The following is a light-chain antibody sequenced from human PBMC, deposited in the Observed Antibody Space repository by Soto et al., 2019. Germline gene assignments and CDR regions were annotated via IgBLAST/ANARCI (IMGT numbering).Light chain of an antibody. J-gene: IGKJ1*01. CDR1: RSVSSY. CDR3: QQYNNWPPWT. Sequence: DTVMTQSPATLSVSPGERATLSCRASRSVSSYLAWYQQRPGQPPRLLIYGASTRATGIPARFSGSGSGTEFTLTISSLQSEDFALYYCQQYNNWPPWTFGQGTKVDIK. V-gene: IGKV3-15*01. CDR2: GAS.